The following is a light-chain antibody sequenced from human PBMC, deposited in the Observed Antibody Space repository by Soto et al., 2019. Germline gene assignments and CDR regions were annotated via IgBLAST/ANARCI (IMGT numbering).Light chain of an antibody. CDR1: QSIRRQ. CDR3: LQYQRYWT. CDR2: QAS. Sequence: DIQLTQSPSTLSASVGDRASITCRASQSIRRQLAWYQQKPGQAPSLLIYQASNLETGVPSRFSGSGSGTAFTLTISSLQPDDLDTYYCLQYQRYWTFGQGTKVEVK. V-gene: IGKV1-5*03. J-gene: IGKJ1*01.